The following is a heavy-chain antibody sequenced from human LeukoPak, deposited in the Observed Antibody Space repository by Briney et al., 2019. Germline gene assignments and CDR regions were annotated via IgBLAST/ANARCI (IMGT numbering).Heavy chain of an antibody. Sequence: GASVKVSCKASGYTFTSYGISWVRQAPGQGPEWMGWISAYNGNTNYAQKLQGRVTMTTDTSTSTAYMELRSLRSDDTAVYYCARDVPLWPPSYFDYWGQGTLVTVSS. V-gene: IGHV1-18*04. CDR3: ARDVPLWPPSYFDY. D-gene: IGHD2/OR15-2a*01. J-gene: IGHJ4*02. CDR1: GYTFTSYG. CDR2: ISAYNGNT.